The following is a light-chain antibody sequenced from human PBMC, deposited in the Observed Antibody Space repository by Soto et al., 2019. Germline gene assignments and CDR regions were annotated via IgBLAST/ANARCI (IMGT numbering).Light chain of an antibody. J-gene: IGKJ2*01. CDR2: WAS. CDR3: QQYYSTPYT. V-gene: IGKV4-1*01. Sequence: DIVMTRSPDSLAVSLGERATINCKSSQSVLYSSNNKNYLAWYQQKPGQPPNLLIYWASTRESGVPDRFSGSGSGTDFTLTISSLQAEDVAVYYCQQYYSTPYTFGQGTKLEIK. CDR1: QSVLYSSNNKNY.